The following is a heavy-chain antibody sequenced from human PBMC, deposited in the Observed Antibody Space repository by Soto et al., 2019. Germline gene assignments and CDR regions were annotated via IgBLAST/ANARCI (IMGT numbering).Heavy chain of an antibody. CDR2: ISGSGGST. V-gene: IGHV3-23*01. J-gene: IGHJ4*02. CDR3: AKLVQWELLGGFDY. D-gene: IGHD1-26*01. CDR1: GFTCSIYA. Sequence: GGSLRLSCAASGFTCSIYAMSWVRQSPGKGLEWVSAISGSGGSTYYADSVKGRFTISRDNSKNTLYLQMNSQRAEDTAVYYCAKLVQWELLGGFDYWGQGTLVTVSS.